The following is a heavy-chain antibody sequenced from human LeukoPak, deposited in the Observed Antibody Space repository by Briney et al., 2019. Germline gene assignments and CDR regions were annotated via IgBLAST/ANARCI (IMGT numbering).Heavy chain of an antibody. CDR1: GFTFSSAW. Sequence: PGGSLRLSCAASGFTFSSAWMHWVRQTPGKGLVWVSRINSDGSSTNYADSVKGRFTISRDNAKNMVNLQMNSLRAEDTAIYYCTRDYSYAMAVWGQGTTVTASS. CDR3: TRDYSYAMAV. D-gene: IGHD2-21*01. CDR2: INSDGSST. V-gene: IGHV3-74*01. J-gene: IGHJ6*02.